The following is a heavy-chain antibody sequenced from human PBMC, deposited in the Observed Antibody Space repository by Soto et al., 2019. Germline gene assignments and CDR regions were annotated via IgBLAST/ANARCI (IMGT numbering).Heavy chain of an antibody. CDR2: ISGSGDST. CDR1: GFSFEDYA. D-gene: IGHD5-18*01. V-gene: IGHV3-23*01. J-gene: IGHJ4*02. CDR3: AKDQFLSGYTYGPTQLPYYFDY. Sequence: GGSLSLSCAASGFSFEDYAMHWVRQAPGKGLEWVSGISGSGDSTYYADSVKGRFTISRDNSKNTLYLQMNGLRAEDTAVYYCAKDQFLSGYTYGPTQLPYYFDYWGQGTLVTVSS.